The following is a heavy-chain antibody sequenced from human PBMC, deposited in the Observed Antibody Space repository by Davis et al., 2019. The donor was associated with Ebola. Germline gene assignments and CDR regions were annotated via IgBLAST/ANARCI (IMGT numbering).Heavy chain of an antibody. Sequence: MPSETLSFTCAVSGGSISSGGYSWSWIRQPPGKGLEWIGYIYHSGSTYYNPSLKSRVTISVDRSKNQFSLKLSSVTAADTAVYYCARAYDGMDVWGQGTTVTVSS. CDR1: GGSISSGGYS. V-gene: IGHV4-30-2*01. CDR3: ARAYDGMDV. J-gene: IGHJ6*02. CDR2: IYHSGST.